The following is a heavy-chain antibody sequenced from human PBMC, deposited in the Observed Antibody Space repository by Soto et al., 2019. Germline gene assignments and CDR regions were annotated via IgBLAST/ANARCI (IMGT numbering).Heavy chain of an antibody. CDR3: ARSFGDSIVWYYSYY. D-gene: IGHD6-19*01. V-gene: IGHV1-46*01. CDR2: INPSGGST. CDR1: GYTFTSYY. J-gene: IGHJ4*02. Sequence: ASVKVSCKASGYTFTSYYMHWVRQAPGQGLEWMGIINPSGGSTTYAQKFQGRVTMTRDTSTSTVDMELSSLRSEATAVYDCARSFGDSIVWYYSYYWGQGTLVTVSA.